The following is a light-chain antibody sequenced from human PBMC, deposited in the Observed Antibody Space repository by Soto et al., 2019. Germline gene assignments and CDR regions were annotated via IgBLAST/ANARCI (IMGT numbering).Light chain of an antibody. V-gene: IGLV2-8*01. CDR1: SSDVGGYNS. CDR3: SSYGGSNNLV. CDR2: EVN. J-gene: IGLJ2*01. Sequence: QSALTQPPSASGSPGQSVTISCTGTSSDVGGYNSVFWYQQHPGKAPKLMIYEVNKRPSGVPDRFSGSKSGNTASLTVSGLQVEDEADYYCSSYGGSNNLVFGGGTKLPVL.